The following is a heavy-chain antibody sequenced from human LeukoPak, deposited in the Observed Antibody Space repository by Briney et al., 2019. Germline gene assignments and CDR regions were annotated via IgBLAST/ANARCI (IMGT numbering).Heavy chain of an antibody. V-gene: IGHV3-21*01. J-gene: IGHJ4*02. CDR2: ISSSSSYI. CDR3: ARDRRSSWYY. CDR1: GFTFSSYS. Sequence: GGSLRVSCAASGFTFSSYSMNWVRQAPGKGLEWVSSISSSSSYIYYADSVKGRFTISRDNAKNSLYLQMNSLRAEDTAVYYCARDRRSSWYYWGQGTLVTVSS. D-gene: IGHD6-13*01.